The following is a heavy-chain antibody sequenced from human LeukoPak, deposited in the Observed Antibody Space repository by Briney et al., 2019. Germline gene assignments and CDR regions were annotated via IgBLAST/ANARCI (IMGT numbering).Heavy chain of an antibody. J-gene: IGHJ3*01. Sequence: SVKVSCKASGGTFNNYAFSWVRQAPGQGLEWMGRISPVLGVAYYAQNFQGRVTITTDKSSSTAYMALSSLRSEDTAVYYCARDGDMRVDPNLATPGAVDLWGQGTLVTVSS. V-gene: IGHV1-69*04. D-gene: IGHD3-22*01. CDR2: ISPVLGVA. CDR3: ARDGDMRVDPNLATPGAVDL. CDR1: GGTFNNYA.